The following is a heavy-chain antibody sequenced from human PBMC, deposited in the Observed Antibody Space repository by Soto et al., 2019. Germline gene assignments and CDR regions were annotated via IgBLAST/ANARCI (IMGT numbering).Heavy chain of an antibody. Sequence: SETLSLTCTVSGGSISSYYWSWIRQPPGKGLEWIGYIYYSGSTNYNPSLKSRVTISVDTSKNQFSLKLSSVTAADTAVYYCARALRFLEWSHWGQGTLVTVSS. J-gene: IGHJ4*02. V-gene: IGHV4-59*01. D-gene: IGHD3-3*01. CDR1: GGSISSYY. CDR2: IYYSGST. CDR3: ARALRFLEWSH.